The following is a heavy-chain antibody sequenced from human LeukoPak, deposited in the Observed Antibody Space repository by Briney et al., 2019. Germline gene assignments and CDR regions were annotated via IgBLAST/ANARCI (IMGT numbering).Heavy chain of an antibody. CDR2: IDHTGST. Sequence: PSETLSLTCSVSGDSISMYYWNWIRQSPGKGLEWIGYIDHTGSTNYNPSLNSRVTISVDTSKNQFSLKLSSVTAADTAVYYCAKSNGYGLIDIWGQGTMVTVSS. D-gene: IGHD3-22*01. J-gene: IGHJ3*02. V-gene: IGHV4-59*12. CDR3: AKSNGYGLIDI. CDR1: GDSISMYY.